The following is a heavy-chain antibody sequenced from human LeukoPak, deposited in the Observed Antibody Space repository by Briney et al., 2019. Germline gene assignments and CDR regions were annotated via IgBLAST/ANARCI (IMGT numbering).Heavy chain of an antibody. CDR1: GFTFSSYW. V-gene: IGHV3-7*01. Sequence: GGSLRLSCAASGFTFSSYWMSWVRQAPGKGLEWVANINQDGSEKYYVDSVKGRFTISRDNGKNSLYLQMNTLRAEDTAVYYCVRANYYGSGPFFGSWGRGALVTASS. CDR2: INQDGSEK. CDR3: VRANYYGSGPFFGS. D-gene: IGHD3-10*01. J-gene: IGHJ4*02.